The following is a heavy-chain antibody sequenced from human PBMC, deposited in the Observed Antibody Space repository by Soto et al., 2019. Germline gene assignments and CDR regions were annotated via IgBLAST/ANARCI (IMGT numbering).Heavy chain of an antibody. CDR1: GFTFSSYW. CDR2: MNQHGSDI. CDR3: GTDTYCPATCYRGHGN. J-gene: IGHJ1*01. V-gene: IGHV3-7*03. Sequence: EVQLVEYGGDLVQPGGSLRLSCAASGFTFSSYWMAWVRQSPGKGLEWVASMNQHGSDIQYVDSVRGRFTICRDNARNLLYLQMNNRRVEDTAIYYCGTDTYCPATCYRGHGNWGQITLVTVSS. D-gene: IGHD2-8*02.